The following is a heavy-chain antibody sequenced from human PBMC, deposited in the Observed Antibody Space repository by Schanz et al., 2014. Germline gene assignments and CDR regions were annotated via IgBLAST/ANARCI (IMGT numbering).Heavy chain of an antibody. CDR2: ISHSGGSK. D-gene: IGHD2-15*01. J-gene: IGHJ6*02. V-gene: IGHV3-23*04. CDR1: GFTFNSYA. CDR3: AKGMGYCSGGTCYDCYYYGLDV. Sequence: EGQLAESGGGLVQPGGSLRLSCAASGFTFNSYAMTWVRQAPGKGLEWVSSISHSGGSKYYADSVKGRFTISRDNSENTLYLQMNSLSADDTAVFYCAKGMGYCSGGTCYDCYYYGLDVWGQGTTVTVSS.